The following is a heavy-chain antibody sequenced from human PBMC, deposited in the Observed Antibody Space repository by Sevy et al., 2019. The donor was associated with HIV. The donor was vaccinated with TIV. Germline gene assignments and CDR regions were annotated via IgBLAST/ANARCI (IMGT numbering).Heavy chain of an antibody. V-gene: IGHV3-7*01. CDR3: ARAVIVATGNYDDMDV. J-gene: IGHJ6*02. Sequence: GGSLRLSCAASGFTFSSYSMSWVRQAPGKGLEWVANIKQDGSEKYYVDSVKGRFTISRDNAKNSMYLQMNSLRAEDTAVYYCARAVIVATGNYDDMDVWGQGTPVTVSS. CDR2: IKQDGSEK. CDR1: GFTFSSYS. D-gene: IGHD5-12*01.